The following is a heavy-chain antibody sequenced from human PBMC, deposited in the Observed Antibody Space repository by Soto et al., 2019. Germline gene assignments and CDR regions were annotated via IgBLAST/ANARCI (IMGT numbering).Heavy chain of an antibody. CDR3: ARASGSYGIRMRLGELDY. D-gene: IGHD1-26*01. CDR2: IYYSGST. V-gene: IGHV4-59*01. J-gene: IGHJ4*02. CDR1: GGSISSYY. Sequence: QVQLQESGPGLVKPSETLSLTCTVSGGSISSYYWSWIRQPPGKGLEWIGYIYYSGSTNYNPSLKSRVTISVDTAKNQFSLKLSSVTAADTAVYYCARASGSYGIRMRLGELDYWGQGTLVTVSS.